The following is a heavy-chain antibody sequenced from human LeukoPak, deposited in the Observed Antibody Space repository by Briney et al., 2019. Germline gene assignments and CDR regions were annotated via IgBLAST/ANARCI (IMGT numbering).Heavy chain of an antibody. J-gene: IGHJ4*02. CDR1: GYTFTSYG. V-gene: IGHV1-18*01. CDR3: ARGLYYYDSSGLPGY. CDR2: ISAYNGNT. D-gene: IGHD3-22*01. Sequence: GASVKVSCKASGYTFTSYGISWVRQAPGQGLEWMGWISAYNGNTNYAQKLQGRVTMTTDTSTSTAYMELRSLRSDDTAVCYCARGLYYYDSSGLPGYWGQGTLVTVSS.